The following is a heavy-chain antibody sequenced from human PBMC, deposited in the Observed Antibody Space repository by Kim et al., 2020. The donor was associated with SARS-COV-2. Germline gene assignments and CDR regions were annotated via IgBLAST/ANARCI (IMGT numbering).Heavy chain of an antibody. J-gene: IGHJ2*01. CDR3: AKGYSAYDWTYWYFDL. CDR1: GFTFSSYG. V-gene: IGHV3-33*06. D-gene: IGHD5-12*01. CDR2: IWYDGSNK. Sequence: GGSLRLSCAASGFTFSSYGMHWVRQAPGKGLEWVAVIWYDGSNKYYADSVKGRFTISRDNSKNTLSLQMNSLRAEDTGVYYCAKGYSAYDWTYWYFDLWGRGTLVTVSS.